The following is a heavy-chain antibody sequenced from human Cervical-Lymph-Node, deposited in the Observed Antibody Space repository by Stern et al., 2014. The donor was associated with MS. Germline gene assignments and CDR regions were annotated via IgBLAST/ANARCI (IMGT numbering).Heavy chain of an antibody. CDR2: ISGTGGST. Sequence: QLVHSGGGLVQPGGSLRLYCRASGFTFRSYAMSWVRPTPGKGLEWVSTISGTGGSTYYPDSVKGRFTISRDNSNNSLYLQMNNLRAEDTAVYYCAKVEDWNYWSLIDYWGQGTLVTVSS. D-gene: IGHD1-7*01. J-gene: IGHJ4*02. CDR3: AKVEDWNYWSLIDY. V-gene: IGHV3-23*04. CDR1: GFTFRSYA.